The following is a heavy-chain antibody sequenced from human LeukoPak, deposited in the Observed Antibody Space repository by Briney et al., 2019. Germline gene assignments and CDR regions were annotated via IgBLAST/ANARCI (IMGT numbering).Heavy chain of an antibody. J-gene: IGHJ4*02. CDR1: SGSISSSNW. V-gene: IGHV4-4*02. Sequence: PSETLSLTCAVSSGSISSSNWWSWVRQPPGKGLEWIGEINHSGSTNYNPSLKSRVTISVDMSDNQFSLKLTSVTAADTAVYYCALGYNDIWELWGQGNMVTVSS. D-gene: IGHD1-26*01. CDR2: INHSGST. CDR3: ALGYNDIWEL.